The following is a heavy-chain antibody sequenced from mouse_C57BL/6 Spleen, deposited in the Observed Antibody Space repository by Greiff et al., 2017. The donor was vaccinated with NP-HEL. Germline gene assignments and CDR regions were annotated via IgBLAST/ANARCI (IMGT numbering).Heavy chain of an antibody. CDR3: AKLERGYFDV. CDR2: IYPGDGDT. CDR1: GYAFSSSW. J-gene: IGHJ1*03. V-gene: IGHV1-82*01. Sequence: VQLQQSGPELVKPGASVKISCKASGYAFSSSWMNWVKQRPGKGLEWIGLIYPGDGDTNYNGKFKGKATLTAYKSSSTAYMQLSSLTSDDSAVYVCAKLERGYFDVWGKGTTVTVSS. D-gene: IGHD4-1*01.